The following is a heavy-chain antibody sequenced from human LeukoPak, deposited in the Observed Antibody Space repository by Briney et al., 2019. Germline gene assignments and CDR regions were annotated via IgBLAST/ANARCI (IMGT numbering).Heavy chain of an antibody. CDR2: IRGSGGST. Sequence: QPGGSLILSCAASGFSFSSYDMSWVRQAPGKGLEWVSAIRGSGGSTFYADSVKGRFTISRDNSRDTLNLQMNSLRAEDTAVYYCAKSQLVGATYALDIWGQGTMVTVSS. D-gene: IGHD1-26*01. CDR1: GFSFSSYD. CDR3: AKSQLVGATYALDI. J-gene: IGHJ3*02. V-gene: IGHV3-23*01.